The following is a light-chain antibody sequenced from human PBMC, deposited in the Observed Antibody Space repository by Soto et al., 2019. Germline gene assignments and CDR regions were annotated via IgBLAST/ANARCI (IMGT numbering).Light chain of an antibody. Sequence: QSALTQPASVSGSPGQSITISCTGTSSDVGGYYYVSWFQHHPGKAPKLVIYEVSNRPSGVSNRFSGSKYGNTASLSISGLQAEDEADYYCSSYTSNSTLVFGTGTKV. CDR3: SSYTSNSTLV. J-gene: IGLJ1*01. V-gene: IGLV2-14*01. CDR2: EVS. CDR1: SSDVGGYYY.